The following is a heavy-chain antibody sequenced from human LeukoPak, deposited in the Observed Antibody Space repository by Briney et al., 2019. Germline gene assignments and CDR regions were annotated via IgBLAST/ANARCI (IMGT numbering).Heavy chain of an antibody. CDR1: GGTFSSYA. D-gene: IGHD5-12*01. CDR2: IIPILGIA. V-gene: IGHV1-69*04. CDR3: ARSSGSGYDRRYYFDY. Sequence: SVKVSCKASGGTFSSYAISWVRQAPGQGLEWMGRIIPILGIANYAQKFQGRVTITADKSTSTAYMELSSLRSEDTAVYYCARSSGSGYDRRYYFDYWGQGTLVTVSS. J-gene: IGHJ4*02.